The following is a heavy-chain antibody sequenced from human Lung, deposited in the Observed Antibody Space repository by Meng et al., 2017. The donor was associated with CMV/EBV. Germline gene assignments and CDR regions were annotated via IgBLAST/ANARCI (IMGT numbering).Heavy chain of an antibody. Sequence: ASXXVSXKASGHTFTGYYMHWVRQAPGQGLEWMGWINPNSGGTNYAQKFQGRVTMTRDTSISTAYMELSRLRSDDTAVYYCARGYCSSTSCYTWMDYWGQGTXVTVSS. CDR3: ARGYCSSTSCYTWMDY. CDR2: INPNSGGT. CDR1: GHTFTGYY. D-gene: IGHD2-2*02. V-gene: IGHV1-2*02. J-gene: IGHJ4*02.